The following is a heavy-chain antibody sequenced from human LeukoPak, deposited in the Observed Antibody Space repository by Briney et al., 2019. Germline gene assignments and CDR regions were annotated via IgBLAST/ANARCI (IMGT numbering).Heavy chain of an antibody. CDR3: ARASWSGSYCFGY. D-gene: IGHD1-26*01. Sequence: SSVKVSCKASGGTFSSYAISWVRQAPGQGLEWMGGIIPIFGTANYAQKCQGRVTITADESTSTAYMELSSLRSEETAVYYCARASWSGSYCFGYGGKGTLVTVSP. J-gene: IGHJ4*02. V-gene: IGHV1-69*01. CDR2: IIPIFGTA. CDR1: GGTFSSYA.